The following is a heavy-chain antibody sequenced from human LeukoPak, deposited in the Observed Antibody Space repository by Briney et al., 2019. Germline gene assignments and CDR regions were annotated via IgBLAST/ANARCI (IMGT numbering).Heavy chain of an antibody. D-gene: IGHD6-19*01. CDR3: AVNIAVAAALYFDY. CDR1: GGSISSSSYY. CDR2: IYYSGST. Sequence: PSETLSLTCTVSGGSISSSSYYWGWIRQPPGEGLEWIGSIYYSGSTYYNPSLKSRVTISVDTSKNQFSLKLSSVTAADTAVYYCAVNIAVAAALYFDYWGQGTLVTVSS. J-gene: IGHJ4*02. V-gene: IGHV4-39*07.